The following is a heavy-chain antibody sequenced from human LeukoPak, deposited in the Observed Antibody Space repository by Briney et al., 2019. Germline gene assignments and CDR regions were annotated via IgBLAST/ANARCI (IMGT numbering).Heavy chain of an antibody. CDR3: ARAALRGTYCYDC. CDR2: ISGTGGTT. CDR1: GFTFSSYA. Sequence: GGSLRLSCAASGFTFSSYAMGWVRQAPGKGLEWVSAISGTGGTTNYADSVKGRFTVSRDNSKNTLYLQMSSLRAEDTAVFYCARAALRGTYCYDCWGRGILVTVSS. V-gene: IGHV3-23*01. J-gene: IGHJ4*02. D-gene: IGHD1-14*01.